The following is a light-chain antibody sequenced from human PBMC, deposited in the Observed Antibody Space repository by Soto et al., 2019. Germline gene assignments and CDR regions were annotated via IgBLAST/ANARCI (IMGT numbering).Light chain of an antibody. Sequence: EIVLTQSPGTLSLSPGERATLSCRASQSVYRNYLAWYQQKPGQAPRLLINGASYRATGIPDRFSGSGSGTDFTLTISTLEPEDFAVYYCQQYGSSPGTFGQGTKVEIK. J-gene: IGKJ1*01. CDR1: QSVYRNY. CDR3: QQYGSSPGT. V-gene: IGKV3-20*01. CDR2: GAS.